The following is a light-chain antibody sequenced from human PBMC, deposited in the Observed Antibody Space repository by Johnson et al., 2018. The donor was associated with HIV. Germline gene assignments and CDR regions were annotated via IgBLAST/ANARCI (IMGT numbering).Light chain of an antibody. J-gene: IGLJ1*01. V-gene: IGLV1-51*02. CDR3: GAWDNSLSGGLGV. CDR1: SSNIGNNY. CDR2: ENN. Sequence: QSALTQPPSVSAAPGQKVTISCSGSSSNIGNNYVSWYQQLPGTAPKLLIYENNKRPSGIPDRFSGSKSVTSATLGITGLQTGDEADYYCGAWDNSLSGGLGVFGTGTKVTVL.